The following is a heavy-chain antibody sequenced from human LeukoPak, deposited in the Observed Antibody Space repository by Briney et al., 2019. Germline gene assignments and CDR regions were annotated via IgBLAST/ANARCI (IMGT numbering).Heavy chain of an antibody. D-gene: IGHD2-15*01. CDR2: ISGSGGST. CDR3: AKVKSVVVAALYYFDS. V-gene: IGHV3-23*01. J-gene: IGHJ4*02. Sequence: PGGSLRLSCAASGFTFSTYAMSWVRQAPGKGLEWVSVISGSGGSTYYADSVKGRFTISRDNSKNTLFLQIHSLRAEDTAVYYCAKVKSVVVAALYYFDSWGQGTLVTVSS. CDR1: GFTFSTYA.